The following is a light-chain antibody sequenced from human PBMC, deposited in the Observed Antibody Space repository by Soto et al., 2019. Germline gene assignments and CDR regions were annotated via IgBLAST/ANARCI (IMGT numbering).Light chain of an antibody. V-gene: IGKV2-28*01. CDR1: QSLLHSNGYSC. Sequence: DIVMSQSPLSLPVTPGETVSISCRSSQSLLHSNGYSCLDWYLQKPGQSPQLLIHLASTRASGVPDRFSGSGSGTDFTLKISRVEAEDVGVYYCIQALQSPVTFGGGTRVEIK. J-gene: IGKJ4*01. CDR2: LAS. CDR3: IQALQSPVT.